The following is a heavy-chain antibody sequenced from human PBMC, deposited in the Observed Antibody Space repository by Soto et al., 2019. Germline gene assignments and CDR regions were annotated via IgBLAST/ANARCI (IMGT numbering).Heavy chain of an antibody. J-gene: IGHJ5*02. CDR1: GFTFSSYA. D-gene: IGHD5-18*01. CDR2: ISGSGGST. Sequence: LGGSLRLSCSASGFTFSSYAMGWVRQAPGKGLEWVSAISGSGGSTYYADSVKGRFTISRDNSKNTLYLQMNSLRAEDTAVYYCARDKLWSVTWGQGTLVTVSS. V-gene: IGHV3-23*01. CDR3: ARDKLWSVT.